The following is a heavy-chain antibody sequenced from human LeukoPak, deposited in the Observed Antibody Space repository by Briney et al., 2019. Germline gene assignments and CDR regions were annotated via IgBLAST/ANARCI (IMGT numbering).Heavy chain of an antibody. D-gene: IGHD4-23*01. Sequence: GGSLTLSCSASGFSVSDHYMNWVRQAPGKGREGVSVIHTDCSTYSSDSVKGRFTISRDNSKNTLFLQMNSLRVEDTAVYYCARARPSGGKGDFNYWGQGTLVTVSS. CDR3: ARARPSGGKGDFNY. V-gene: IGHV3-66*01. CDR1: GFSVSDHY. J-gene: IGHJ4*02. CDR2: IHTDCST.